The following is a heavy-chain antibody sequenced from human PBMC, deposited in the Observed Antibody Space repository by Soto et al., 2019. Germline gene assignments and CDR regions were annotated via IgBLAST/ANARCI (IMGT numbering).Heavy chain of an antibody. CDR1: GYTFSSYC. CDR3: ARDRDCYDDRSGKYRCPYGMDV. D-gene: IGHD3-22*01. CDR2: ISAYSDRT. J-gene: IGHJ6*02. Sequence: ASLSVPFRAVGYTFSSYCISWVRQAPGQWREWMGWISAYSDRTNYAQNFQGRVTITADTDTSTAYMEVRSLRSDDTAVYYCARDRDCYDDRSGKYRCPYGMDVWG. V-gene: IGHV1-18*04.